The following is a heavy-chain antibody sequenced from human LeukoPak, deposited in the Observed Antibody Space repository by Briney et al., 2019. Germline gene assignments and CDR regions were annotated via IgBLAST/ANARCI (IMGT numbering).Heavy chain of an antibody. V-gene: IGHV3-23*01. CDR2: ISGSGGST. D-gene: IGHD6-13*01. J-gene: IGHJ6*02. CDR1: GFTFSSYA. CDR3: AKDVDSSSWSYYYYYYAMDV. Sequence: PGGSLRLSCAASGFTFSSYAMSWVRQAPGKGLEWVSAISGSGGSTYYADSVKGRFTISRDNSKNTLYLEMNSLRAEDTALYCCAKDVDSSSWSYYYYYYAMDVWGQGTTVTVSS.